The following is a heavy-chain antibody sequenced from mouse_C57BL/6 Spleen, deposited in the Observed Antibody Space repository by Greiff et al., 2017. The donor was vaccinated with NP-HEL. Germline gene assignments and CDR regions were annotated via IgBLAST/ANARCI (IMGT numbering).Heavy chain of an antibody. CDR1: GFSLTSYG. Sequence: VQLVESGPGLVAPSQSLSITCTVSGFSLTSYGVDWVRQSPGKGLEWLGVIWGVGSTNYNSALKPRLSISKDNSKGQVILKMNSLQTDDTAMYDCASLRYYSSSSFADWGKGTMVTVSA. V-gene: IGHV2-6*01. D-gene: IGHD1-1*01. J-gene: IGHJ3*01. CDR2: IWGVGST. CDR3: ASLRYYSSSSFAD.